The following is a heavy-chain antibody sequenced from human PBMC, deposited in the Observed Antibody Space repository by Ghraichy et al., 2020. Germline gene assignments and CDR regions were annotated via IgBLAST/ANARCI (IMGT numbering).Heavy chain of an antibody. D-gene: IGHD5-18*01. J-gene: IGHJ4*02. CDR1: GFIFSSYY. Sequence: GGSLRLSCAASGFIFSSYYMTWVRQVPGKGLEWVANIKHDESEKYYVDSVKGRITISRDNAKNSLYLQMNSLRPDDTAVYYCARGGYNYGSNPIDYWGQGTLVIVSS. CDR2: IKHDESEK. V-gene: IGHV3-7*04. CDR3: ARGGYNYGSNPIDY.